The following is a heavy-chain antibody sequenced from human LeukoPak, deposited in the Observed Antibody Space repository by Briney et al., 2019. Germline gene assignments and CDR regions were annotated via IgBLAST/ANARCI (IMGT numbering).Heavy chain of an antibody. D-gene: IGHD3-16*01. CDR2: LIHVGST. J-gene: IGHJ4*02. V-gene: IGHV4-34*01. Sequence: SETLSLTCAVYVGSFSGYYWRWIRQPPGKGLEWIGELIHVGSTNYNPSLKSRATISVHKSKTQFYLKLSSVTAAHTAVYYCARGPHNTFGDPAYYFDYWGQGTLVTVSS. CDR3: ARGPHNTFGDPAYYFDY. CDR1: VGSFSGYY.